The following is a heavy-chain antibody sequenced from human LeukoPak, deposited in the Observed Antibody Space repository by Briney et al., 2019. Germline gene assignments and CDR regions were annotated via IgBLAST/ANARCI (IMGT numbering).Heavy chain of an antibody. J-gene: IGHJ4*02. CDR3: ARGRLELDY. Sequence: ASVKDSCKASGYTFTGYYMHWVRQAPGQGLEWMGWINPNSGGTNYAQKFQGWVTMTRDTSISTAYMKLSRLRSDDTAVYYCARGRLELDYWGQGTLVTVSS. CDR1: GYTFTGYY. CDR2: INPNSGGT. V-gene: IGHV1-2*04. D-gene: IGHD1-1*01.